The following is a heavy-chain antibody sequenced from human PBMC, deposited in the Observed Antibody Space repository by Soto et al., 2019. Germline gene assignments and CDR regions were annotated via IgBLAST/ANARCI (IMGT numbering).Heavy chain of an antibody. V-gene: IGHV4-31*03. CDR1: GGSISSGGYY. CDR3: AVMVRGVIIV. J-gene: IGHJ4*02. Sequence: SSETLSLTCTVSGGSISSGGYYWSWIRQHPGKGLEWIGYIYYSGSTYYNPSLKSRVTISVDTSKNQFSLKLSSVTAADTAVYYCAVMVRGVIIVWGQGTLVTVSS. D-gene: IGHD3-10*01. CDR2: IYYSGST.